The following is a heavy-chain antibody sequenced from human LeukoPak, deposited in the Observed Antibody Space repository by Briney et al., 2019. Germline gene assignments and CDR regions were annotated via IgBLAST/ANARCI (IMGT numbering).Heavy chain of an antibody. CDR2: ISAYNGNT. V-gene: IGHV1-18*01. CDR1: GYTFTGYG. CDR3: ARVGLGVVPAAYDY. Sequence: ASVKVSCKASGYTFTGYGISWVRQAPGRGLEWVGWISAYNGNTNYAQKLQGRVTMTTDTSTSTAYMELRSLRSDDTAVYYCARVGLGVVPAAYDYWGQGTLVTVSS. J-gene: IGHJ4*02. D-gene: IGHD2-2*01.